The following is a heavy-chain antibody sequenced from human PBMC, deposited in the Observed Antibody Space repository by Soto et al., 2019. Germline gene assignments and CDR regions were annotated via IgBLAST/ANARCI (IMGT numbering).Heavy chain of an antibody. CDR1: GGSFSGYY. CDR2: INHSGST. J-gene: IGHJ6*02. D-gene: IGHD2-2*01. Sequence: PSETLSLTCAVYGGSFSGYYWSWIRQPPGKGLEWIGEINHSGSTNYNPSLKSRVTISVDTSKNQFSLKLSSVTAADTAVYYCARGFGVVPAAMPPGGYYYYGMDVWGQGTTVTVSS. CDR3: ARGFGVVPAAMPPGGYYYYGMDV. V-gene: IGHV4-34*01.